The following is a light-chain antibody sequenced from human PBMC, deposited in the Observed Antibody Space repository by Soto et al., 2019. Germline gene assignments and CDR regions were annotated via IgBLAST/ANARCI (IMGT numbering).Light chain of an antibody. CDR1: SSDVGGYNY. CDR3: SSYAGSNNVV. J-gene: IGLJ2*01. Sequence: QPVLTQPPSASGSPGQSVTISCTGTSSDVGGYNYVSWYLQHPGKAPKLMIYEVSKRPSGVPDRFSGSKSGNTASLTVSGLQAEDEADYYCSSYAGSNNVVFGGGTKLTVL. CDR2: EVS. V-gene: IGLV2-8*01.